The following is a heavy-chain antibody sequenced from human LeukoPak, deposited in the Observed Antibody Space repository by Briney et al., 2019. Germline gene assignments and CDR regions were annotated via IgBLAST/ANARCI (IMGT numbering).Heavy chain of an antibody. CDR3: ARDPRAVAGIPGFYYYGMDV. CDR2: IIPIFGTA. V-gene: IGHV1-69*13. CDR1: GGTFSSYA. D-gene: IGHD6-19*01. J-gene: IGHJ6*02. Sequence: SVKVSCKASGGTFSSYAISWVRQAPGQGLEWMGGIIPIFGTANYAQKFQGRVTITADESTSTAYMELSSLRSEDTAVYYCARDPRAVAGIPGFYYYGMDVWGQGTTVTVSS.